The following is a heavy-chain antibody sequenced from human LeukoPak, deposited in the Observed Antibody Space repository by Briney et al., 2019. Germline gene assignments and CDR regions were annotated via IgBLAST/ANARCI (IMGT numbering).Heavy chain of an antibody. V-gene: IGHV3-30*02. CDR1: GFTFSSYG. J-gene: IGHJ3*02. CDR3: ARPAGYDFAFDI. CDR2: IRYDGSNK. D-gene: IGHD5-12*01. Sequence: GGSLRLSCAASGFTFSSYGMPWVRQAPGKGLGWVAFIRYDGSNKYYADSVKGRFTISRDNSKNTLYLQMNSLRAEDTAVYYCARPAGYDFAFDIWGQGTMVIVSS.